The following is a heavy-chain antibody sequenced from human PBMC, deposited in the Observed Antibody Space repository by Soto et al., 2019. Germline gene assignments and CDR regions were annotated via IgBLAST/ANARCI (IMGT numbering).Heavy chain of an antibody. CDR3: ARLPRYDFWT. V-gene: IGHV4-39*01. CDR1: GGSIPINNYY. J-gene: IGHJ1*01. D-gene: IGHD3-3*01. Sequence: QLQLQESGPGLVKPSETLSLTCTVSGGSIPINNYYWAWIRQPPGKGLEWIGNVYYTGSTSYNPSLNSRVTMSVDTSKNQFSLKLTSVTAADTAVYYCARLPRYDFWTWDQGTLVTVSS. CDR2: VYYTGST.